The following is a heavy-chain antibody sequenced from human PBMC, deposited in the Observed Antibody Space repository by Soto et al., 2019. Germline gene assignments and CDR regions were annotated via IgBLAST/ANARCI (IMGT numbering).Heavy chain of an antibody. CDR3: ARDREWFGTRYFDY. J-gene: IGHJ4*02. CDR2: IYYSGST. Sequence: SETLSLTCTVSGGSISSGGYYWSWIRQHPGKGLEWIGYIYYSGSTYYNPSLKSRVTISVDTSKNQFSLKLSSVTAADTAVYYCARDREWFGTRYFDYWGQGTLVTVSS. V-gene: IGHV4-31*03. D-gene: IGHD3-10*01. CDR1: GGSISSGGYY.